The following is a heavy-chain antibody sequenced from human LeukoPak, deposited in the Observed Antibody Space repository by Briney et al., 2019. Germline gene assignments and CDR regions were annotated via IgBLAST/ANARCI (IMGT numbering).Heavy chain of an antibody. V-gene: IGHV4-59*08. CDR3: ARPASNSYWFFDL. CDR1: GGSISSYY. D-gene: IGHD2/OR15-2a*01. J-gene: IGHJ2*01. CDR2: SHYSGST. Sequence: PSETLSLTCTVSGGSISSYYWSWIRQPPGKGLEWIGYSHYSGSTNYNPSLKSRVAISVDTSKNQFSLRLNSVTAADTAFYYCARPASNSYWFFDLWGRGTLVTVSS.